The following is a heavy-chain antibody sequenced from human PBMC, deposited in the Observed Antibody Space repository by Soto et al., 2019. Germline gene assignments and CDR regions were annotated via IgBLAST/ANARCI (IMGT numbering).Heavy chain of an antibody. J-gene: IGHJ4*02. V-gene: IGHV1-69*13. CDR1: GGTFSSYA. D-gene: IGHD3-22*01. Sequence: SVKVSCKASGGTFSSYAISWVRQAPGQGLEWMGGIIPIFGTANYAQKFQGRVTITADESTSTAYMELSSLRSEDTAVYYCARVGSSGYYSYYFDYWGQGTLVTVSS. CDR3: ARVGSSGYYSYYFDY. CDR2: IIPIFGTA.